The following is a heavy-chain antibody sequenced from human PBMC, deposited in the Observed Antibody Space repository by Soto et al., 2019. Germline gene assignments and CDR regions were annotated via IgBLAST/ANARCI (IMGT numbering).Heavy chain of an antibody. D-gene: IGHD1-1*01. CDR1: GYTFTSSG. J-gene: IGHJ4*02. CDR3: ARDWDEVQLERNDY. V-gene: IGHV1-18*01. Sequence: QVQLVQSGAEVKKPGASVKVSCKASGYTFTSSGISWVRQAPGQGLEWMGWISAYNGNTNYAQKLQGRVTTTPDTSTSTAYMELRSLSSDDTAVYYCARDWDEVQLERNDYWGQGTLVTVSS. CDR2: ISAYNGNT.